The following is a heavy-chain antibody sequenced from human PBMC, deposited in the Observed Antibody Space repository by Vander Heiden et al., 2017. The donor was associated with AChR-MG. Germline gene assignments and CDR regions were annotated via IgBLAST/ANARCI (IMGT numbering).Heavy chain of an antibody. Sequence: QVQVVESGGGVVQPGRSLRLSCAAAGVTFSSYAMHWVRQAPGKGLEWVAVISYDGSNKYYADSVKGRFTISRDNSKNTLYLQMNSLRAEDTAVYYCARDQEAVAHYYMDVWGKGTTVTVSS. V-gene: IGHV3-30-3*01. CDR1: GVTFSSYA. D-gene: IGHD6-19*01. CDR2: ISYDGSNK. CDR3: ARDQEAVAHYYMDV. J-gene: IGHJ6*03.